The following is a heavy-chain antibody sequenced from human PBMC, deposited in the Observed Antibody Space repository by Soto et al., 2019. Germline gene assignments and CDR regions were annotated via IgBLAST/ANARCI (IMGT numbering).Heavy chain of an antibody. D-gene: IGHD3-22*01. CDR3: ATVTGVQHYDSSGYDALVS. V-gene: IGHV1-24*01. J-gene: IGHJ4*02. CDR2: FDPEDGET. CDR1: GYTLTELS. Sequence: ASVKVSCKVSGYTLTELSMHWVRQAPGKGLEWMGGFDPEDGETIYAQKFQGRVTMTEDTSTDTAYMELSSLRSEDTAVYYCATVTGVQHYDSSGYDALVSWGQGTLVTVSS.